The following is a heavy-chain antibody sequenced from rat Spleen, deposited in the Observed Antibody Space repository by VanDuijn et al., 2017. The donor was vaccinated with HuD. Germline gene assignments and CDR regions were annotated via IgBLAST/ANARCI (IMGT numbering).Heavy chain of an antibody. CDR3: ARWDYYSPRWYFDF. Sequence: EVQLQESGPGLVKPSQSLSLTCSVTGYSITSSYRWNWIRKFPGNKLEWMGYINGAGSTNYNPSLKSRISITRDTSKNQFFLQLNSVTTEDTATYFCARWDYYSPRWYFDFWGPGTMVTVSS. V-gene: IGHV3-3*01. D-gene: IGHD1-1*01. J-gene: IGHJ1*01. CDR1: GYSITSSYR. CDR2: INGAGST.